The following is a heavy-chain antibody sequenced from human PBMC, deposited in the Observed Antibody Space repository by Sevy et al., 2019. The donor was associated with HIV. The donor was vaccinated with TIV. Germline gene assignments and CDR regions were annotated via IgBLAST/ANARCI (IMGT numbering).Heavy chain of an antibody. CDR2: ISYDGRNNK. D-gene: IGHD3-16*01. CDR3: ARDRGEILHSAFDY. J-gene: IGHJ4*02. CDR1: GFRFSDYS. Sequence: GGSLRLSCAASGFRFSDYSMHWVRQAPGKGLEWVAVISYDGRNNKYNVDSVKGRFTISRDSSKTTLFLQMNSLRAEDSAIYYCARDRGEILHSAFDYWGQGTLVTVSS. V-gene: IGHV3-30*14.